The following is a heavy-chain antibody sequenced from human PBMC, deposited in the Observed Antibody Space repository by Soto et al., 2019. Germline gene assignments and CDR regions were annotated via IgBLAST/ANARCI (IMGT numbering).Heavy chain of an antibody. CDR3: ARDRDIVVVPAASIAFDI. CDR1: GGTFSSYT. V-gene: IGHV1-69*04. J-gene: IGHJ3*02. D-gene: IGHD2-2*01. Sequence: SVKVSCKASGGTFSSYTISWVRQAPGQGLEWMGRIIPILGIANYAQKFQGRVTITADKSTSTAYMELSSLRSEDTAVYYCARDRDIVVVPAASIAFDIWGQGTMVTVSS. CDR2: IIPILGIA.